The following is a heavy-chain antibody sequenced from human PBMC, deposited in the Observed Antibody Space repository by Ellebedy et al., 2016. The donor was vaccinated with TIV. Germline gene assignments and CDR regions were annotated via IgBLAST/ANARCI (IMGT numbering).Heavy chain of an antibody. CDR2: IPRDGGST. Sequence: GESLKISCAVSGFNFRDFWMHCVRHAQEKGLVWSSRIPRDGGSTNYADSVKGRFTIARDNAKNTRYLQMNSLGAEDTDVYYCARDGTGIVAPGYYYYMDVWGKGTTVTVSS. D-gene: IGHD2-2*01. J-gene: IGHJ6*03. CDR1: GFNFRDFW. CDR3: ARDGTGIVAPGYYYYMDV. V-gene: IGHV3-74*01.